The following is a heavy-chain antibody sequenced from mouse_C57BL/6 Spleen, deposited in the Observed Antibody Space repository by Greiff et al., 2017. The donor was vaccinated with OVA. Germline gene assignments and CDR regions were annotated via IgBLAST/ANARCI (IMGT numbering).Heavy chain of an antibody. CDR1: GYAFSSSW. CDR3: ARQTTAQGPWFAY. D-gene: IGHD3-2*02. J-gene: IGHJ3*01. V-gene: IGHV1-82*01. CDR2: IYPGDGDT. Sequence: QVQLQQSGPELVKPGASVKISCKASGYAFSSSWMNWVKQRPGKGLEWIGRIYPGDGDTNYNGKFKGKATLTADKSSSTAYMQLSSLTSEDSAVYFCARQTTAQGPWFAYWGQGTLVTVSA.